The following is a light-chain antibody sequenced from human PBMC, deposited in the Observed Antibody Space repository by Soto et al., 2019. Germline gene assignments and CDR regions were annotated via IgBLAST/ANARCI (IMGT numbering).Light chain of an antibody. CDR1: SSDVGAYNY. Sequence: QSVLTQPASVSGSPGQSVAISCTGTSSDVGAYNYVSWYQQHPGKAPKLLLSEVSNRPSGVSDRFSGSKSGNTASLTIPGLQAEDEADYYCSSLTTSFTYVFGTGTKVTVL. J-gene: IGLJ1*01. V-gene: IGLV2-14*01. CDR3: SSLTTSFTYV. CDR2: EVS.